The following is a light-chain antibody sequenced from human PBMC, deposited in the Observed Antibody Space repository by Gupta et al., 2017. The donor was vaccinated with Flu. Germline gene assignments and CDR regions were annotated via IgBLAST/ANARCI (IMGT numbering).Light chain of an antibody. CDR2: GAS. V-gene: IGKV3-20*01. CDR1: QTIRSNF. CDR3: QQYGSSPPLT. J-gene: IGKJ4*01. Sequence: EIVLSQSPDILSLSPGDRATLSCRASQTIRSNFLTGYQQKPGQAPRLLIYGASNRATGVPHRFSGSGSGTDFTLSISRLEPEDFAVYYCQQYGSSPPLTFGGGTKVEFK.